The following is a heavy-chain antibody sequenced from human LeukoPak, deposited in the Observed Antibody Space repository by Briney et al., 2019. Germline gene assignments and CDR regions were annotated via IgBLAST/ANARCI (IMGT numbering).Heavy chain of an antibody. CDR2: ISSSSSYI. D-gene: IGHD2-15*01. CDR3: ARDRRAATGHFDY. Sequence: PGGSLRLSCAAFGFTFSSYSMNWVRQAPGKGLEWVSSISSSSSYIYYADSVKGRFTISRDNAKNSLYLQMNSLRAEDTAVYYCARDRRAATGHFDYWGQGTLVTVSS. J-gene: IGHJ4*02. CDR1: GFTFSSYS. V-gene: IGHV3-21*01.